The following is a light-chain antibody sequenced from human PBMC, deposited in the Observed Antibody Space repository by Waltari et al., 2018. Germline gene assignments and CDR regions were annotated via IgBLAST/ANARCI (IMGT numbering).Light chain of an antibody. CDR2: WAS. Sequence: DIVLTQSPESLPVSLGERATINCKSSQSVVFSSNNKNYLAWYQQKPGQPPKLLITWASTRESGVPDRFSGSGSETDFTLTISSLQAEDVAVYYCQQCYTFPYTFGQGTKLEIK. J-gene: IGKJ2*01. V-gene: IGKV4-1*01. CDR3: QQCYTFPYT. CDR1: QSVVFSSNNKNY.